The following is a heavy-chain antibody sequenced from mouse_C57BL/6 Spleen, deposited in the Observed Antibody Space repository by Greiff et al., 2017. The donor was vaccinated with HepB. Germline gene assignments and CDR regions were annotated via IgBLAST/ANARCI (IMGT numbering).Heavy chain of an antibody. CDR1: GYTFTSYW. Sequence: QVQLQQPGAELVKPGASVKMSCKASGYTFTSYWITWVKQRPGQGLEWIGDIYPGSGSTNYNEKFKSKATLTVDTSSSTAYMQLSSLTSEDSAVYYCSLYYDYDYYAMDYWGQVTSVTVSS. J-gene: IGHJ4*01. V-gene: IGHV1-55*01. CDR2: IYPGSGST. D-gene: IGHD2-4*01. CDR3: SLYYDYDYYAMDY.